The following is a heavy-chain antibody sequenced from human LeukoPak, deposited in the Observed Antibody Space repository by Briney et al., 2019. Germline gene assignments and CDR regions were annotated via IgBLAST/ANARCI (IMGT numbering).Heavy chain of an antibody. CDR1: GFTFSSYG. J-gene: IGHJ3*02. CDR2: ISYDGSNK. CDR3: ARDRSKRGYNDAFDI. Sequence: HPGRSLRLSCAASGFTFSSYGMHWVRQAPGKGLEWVAVISYDGSNKYYADSVKGRFTISRDNSKNTLYLQMNSLRAEDTAVYYCARDRSKRGYNDAFDIWGQGTMVTVSS. V-gene: IGHV3-30*19. D-gene: IGHD5-18*01.